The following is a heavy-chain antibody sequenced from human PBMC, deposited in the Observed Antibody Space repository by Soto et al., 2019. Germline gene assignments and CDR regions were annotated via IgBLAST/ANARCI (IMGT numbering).Heavy chain of an antibody. J-gene: IGHJ4*02. CDR3: ARGLGFCISTSCYRYFDS. V-gene: IGHV4-30-2*01. D-gene: IGHD2-2*01. CDR1: GDSISSGGYA. CDR2: IHHTGST. Sequence: LSLTCAVSGDSISSGGYAWSWIRHPPGKCLEWIGYIHHTGSTYYNPSLNSRVTISIDRSKNQFSLNLTSVTAADTAVYYCARGLGFCISTSCYRYFDSWGQGTLVTVSS.